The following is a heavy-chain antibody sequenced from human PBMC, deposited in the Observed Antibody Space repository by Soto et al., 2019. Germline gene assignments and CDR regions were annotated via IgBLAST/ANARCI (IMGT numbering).Heavy chain of an antibody. CDR2: ISYDGSDK. D-gene: IGHD2-21*02. CDR3: ARGGGFCGADCYKGGIDY. Sequence: GVSLRRSCSASGFTFRPYTMHWVRQTPGKGLEWVAVISYDGSDKYYAGSVRGRFTISRDNSKNTLFLQMNSLRAEDTALYYCARGGGFCGADCYKGGIDYWGQGALVTVSS. V-gene: IGHV3-30-3*01. CDR1: GFTFRPYT. J-gene: IGHJ4*02.